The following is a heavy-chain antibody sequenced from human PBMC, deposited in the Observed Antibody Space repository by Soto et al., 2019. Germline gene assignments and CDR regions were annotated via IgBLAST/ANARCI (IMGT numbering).Heavy chain of an antibody. Sequence: SETLSLTCTLSGGSISSSSYYWGWFRQPPGKGRKRIRSSYYSGSTYYNQSLKSRVTISVDAAKNQFSLTLSSVTAADAAVDYCARHEVTAHYLASSDYWGRGTLVTVTS. V-gene: IGHV4-39*01. J-gene: IGHJ4*02. CDR2: SYYSGST. CDR3: ARHEVTAHYLASSDY. D-gene: IGHD1-26*01. CDR1: GGSISSSSYY.